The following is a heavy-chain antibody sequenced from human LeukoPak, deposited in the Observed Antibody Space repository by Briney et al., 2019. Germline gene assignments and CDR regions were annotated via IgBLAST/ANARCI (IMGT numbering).Heavy chain of an antibody. CDR2: ISSSSSYI. V-gene: IGHV3-21*01. Sequence: GGSLRLSCAASGFTFSSYSMNWVRQAPGKGLEWVSSISSSSSYIYYADSVKGRFTISRDNARNSLYLQMNSLGAEDTAVYYCARGHSRRWFDPWGQGTLVTVSS. CDR3: ARGHSRRWFDP. J-gene: IGHJ5*02. CDR1: GFTFSSYS. D-gene: IGHD6-13*01.